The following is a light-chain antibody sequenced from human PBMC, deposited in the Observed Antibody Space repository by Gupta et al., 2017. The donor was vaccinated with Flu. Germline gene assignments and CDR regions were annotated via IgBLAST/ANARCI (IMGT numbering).Light chain of an antibody. CDR3: QQYNNWPLT. V-gene: IGKV3-15*01. CDR1: QNINSN. CDR2: GAS. Sequence: ERVMTQSPATLSVSPGERATLSCRASQNINSNLAWYQQKPGQAPRLLIYGASTRATGIPARFSGSGSGTEFTLTISSLQSEDFAVYYCQQYNNWPLTFGPGTKVDIK. J-gene: IGKJ3*01.